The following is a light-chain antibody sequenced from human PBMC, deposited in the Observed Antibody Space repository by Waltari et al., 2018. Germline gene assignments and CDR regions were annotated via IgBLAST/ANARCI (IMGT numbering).Light chain of an antibody. Sequence: EIVLAQSAATLSLSPGERATLSCRASQSISSYLAWYQQKPGQAPSLLIYDASHRATGIPARFSGSGAGTDFTLTISSLEPEDFAVYYCQQRSKWPPTFGQGTRLEIK. J-gene: IGKJ5*01. CDR1: QSISSY. CDR2: DAS. V-gene: IGKV3-11*01. CDR3: QQRSKWPPT.